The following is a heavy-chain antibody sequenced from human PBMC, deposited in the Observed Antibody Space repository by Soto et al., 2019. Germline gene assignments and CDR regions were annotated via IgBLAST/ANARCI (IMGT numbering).Heavy chain of an antibody. CDR1: GFTFSNAW. V-gene: IGHV3-15*01. D-gene: IGHD3-22*01. Sequence: KTGGSLRLSCAASGFTFSNAWMSWVHQAPGKGLEWVGRIKSKTDGGTTDYAAPVKGRFTISRDDSKNTLYLQMNSLKTEDTAVYYCTRDYYDSSGYFETDYWGQGTLVTVSS. CDR2: IKSKTDGGTT. J-gene: IGHJ4*02. CDR3: TRDYYDSSGYFETDY.